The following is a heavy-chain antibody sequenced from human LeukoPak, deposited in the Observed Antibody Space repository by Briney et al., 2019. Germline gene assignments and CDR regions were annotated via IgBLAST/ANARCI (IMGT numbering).Heavy chain of an antibody. CDR1: GFTLSSYA. Sequence: GGSLRLSCAASGFTLSSYAMSWVRQAPGKGLEWVSAISGSGGSTYYADSVKGRFTISRDNSKNTLYLQMNSLRAEDTAVYYCAKDLTMLYYYDSSGYPDYWGQGTLVTVSS. D-gene: IGHD3-22*01. CDR2: ISGSGGST. V-gene: IGHV3-23*01. CDR3: AKDLTMLYYYDSSGYPDY. J-gene: IGHJ4*02.